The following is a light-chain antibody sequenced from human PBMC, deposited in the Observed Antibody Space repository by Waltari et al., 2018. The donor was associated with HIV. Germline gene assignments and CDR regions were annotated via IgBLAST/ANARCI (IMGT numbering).Light chain of an antibody. V-gene: IGLV1-40*01. CDR1: SSHIGAGSD. CDR2: GNS. CDR3: QSYDSSLSGWV. J-gene: IGLJ3*02. Sequence: QSVLTQPPSVSGAPGQRVTISCPGSSSHIGAGSDVHWYQQLPGTAPKLLISGNSNRPSGVPDRFSGSKSGTSASLAITGLQAEDEADYYCQSYDSSLSGWVFGGGTKLTVL.